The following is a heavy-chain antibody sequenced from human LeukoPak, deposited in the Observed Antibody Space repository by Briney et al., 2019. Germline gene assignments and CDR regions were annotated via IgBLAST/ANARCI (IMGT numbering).Heavy chain of an antibody. V-gene: IGHV4-39*07. D-gene: IGHD2-2*01. J-gene: IGHJ4*02. CDR3: ARQGTITYAYFDY. CDR2: IYYSGST. CDR1: GGSISSSSYY. Sequence: PSETLSLTCTVSGGSISSSSYYWGWIRQPPGKGLEWIGSIYYSGSTYYSPSLKSRVTMSVDTSKNQFSLRLTSVTAADTAVYYCARQGTITYAYFDYWSQGTLVTVSS.